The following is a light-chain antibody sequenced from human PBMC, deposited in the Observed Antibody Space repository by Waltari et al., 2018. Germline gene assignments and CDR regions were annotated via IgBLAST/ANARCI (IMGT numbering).Light chain of an antibody. Sequence: QSVLTQPPSASGPPGQRVTISCSGSSSNIGTNTVTWYQLYPGTAPKTVIFANYHRPSGVPDRFSASKSGTSASLVISGLQSEDEADYFCATWDDSLSGRVFGGGTKVTVL. CDR3: ATWDDSLSGRV. CDR1: SSNIGTNT. CDR2: ANY. J-gene: IGLJ3*02. V-gene: IGLV1-44*01.